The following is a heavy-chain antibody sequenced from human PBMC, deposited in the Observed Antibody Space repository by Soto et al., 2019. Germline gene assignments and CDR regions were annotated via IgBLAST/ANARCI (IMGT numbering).Heavy chain of an antibody. CDR2: ISAYNGNT. D-gene: IGHD2-2*01. CDR3: AGAEVPVAYYYYYYYMDV. CDR1: GYTFTSYG. J-gene: IGHJ6*03. Sequence: ASVKVSCKASGYTFTSYGISWVRQAPGQGLEWMGWISAYNGNTNCAQKLQGRVTMTTDTSTSTAYMELRSLRSDDTAVYYCAGAEVPVAYYYYYYYMDVWGKGTTVTVSS. V-gene: IGHV1-18*01.